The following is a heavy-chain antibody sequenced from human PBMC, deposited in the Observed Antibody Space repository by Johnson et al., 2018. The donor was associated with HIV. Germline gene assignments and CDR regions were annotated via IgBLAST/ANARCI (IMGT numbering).Heavy chain of an antibody. Sequence: VQLVESGGGLAQPGGSLRLSCAASGLNVSGHYMSWVRQSPGKGLEWVSVIYSGGLTYYAQSVKGRFTISRDNSKNTLYLQMNSLRAEDTAIYYCAKDYHTSSRDAFDFWGQGTMVTVSS. CDR1: GLNVSGHY. D-gene: IGHD6-13*01. V-gene: IGHV3-66*01. J-gene: IGHJ3*01. CDR3: AKDYHTSSRDAFDF. CDR2: IYSGGLT.